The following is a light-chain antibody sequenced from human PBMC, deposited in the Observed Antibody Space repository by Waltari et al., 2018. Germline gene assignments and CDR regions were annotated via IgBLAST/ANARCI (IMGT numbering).Light chain of an antibody. Sequence: QSALTQPASVSGSPGQSITIPCTGTTSDIGYYKYVSWYQQHPGKAPKLIIYDVSHRPSGVSYRFSGSKSGNTASLTISGLRAEDEADYHCSSYSISSNYFVFGTGTTVTVL. CDR2: DVS. J-gene: IGLJ1*01. V-gene: IGLV2-14*03. CDR1: TSDIGYYKY. CDR3: SSYSISSNYFV.